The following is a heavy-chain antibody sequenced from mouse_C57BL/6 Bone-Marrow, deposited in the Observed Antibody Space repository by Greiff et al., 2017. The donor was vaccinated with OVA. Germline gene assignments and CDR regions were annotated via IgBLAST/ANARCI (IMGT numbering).Heavy chain of an antibody. D-gene: IGHD2-3*01. CDR3: ARPRWLLFFAY. Sequence: EVQRVESGGDLVKPGGSLKLSCAASGFTFSSYGMSWVRQTPDKRLEWVATISSGGSYTYYPDSVKGRFTISRDNAKNTLYLQMSSLKSEDTAMYYCARPRWLLFFAYWGQGTLVTVSA. CDR1: GFTFSSYG. V-gene: IGHV5-6*01. J-gene: IGHJ3*01. CDR2: ISSGGSYT.